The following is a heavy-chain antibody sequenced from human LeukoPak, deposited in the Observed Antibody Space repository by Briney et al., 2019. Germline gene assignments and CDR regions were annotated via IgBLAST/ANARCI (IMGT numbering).Heavy chain of an antibody. CDR2: MYYSGTT. V-gene: IGHV4-39*01. Sequence: SETRSLTSTVSGGSISSGSYYWGWIRQPPGKGLEWIASMYYSGTTFYSPSLKSRVTISVDTSKNQLSLKLGSVTAADTAVYYCARHPPRDGSAFDYWGQGTLVTVSS. CDR3: ARHPPRDGSAFDY. J-gene: IGHJ4*02. CDR1: GGSISSGSYY.